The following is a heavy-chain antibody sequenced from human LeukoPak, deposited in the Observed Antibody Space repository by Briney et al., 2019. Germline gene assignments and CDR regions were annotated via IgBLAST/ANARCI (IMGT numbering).Heavy chain of an antibody. V-gene: IGHV1-46*01. CDR2: VNPSGDST. CDR1: GYTFSNYN. CDR3: ARVRDGYNDAYDI. J-gene: IGHJ3*02. Sequence: ASVKVSCKASGYTFSNYNIHWLRQAPGQGLEWMGIVNPSGDSTNYAQNFQGRVTMTGDASTSTVYMELSSLRSEDTAVYYCARVRDGYNDAYDIWGQGTMVTVTS. D-gene: IGHD5-24*01.